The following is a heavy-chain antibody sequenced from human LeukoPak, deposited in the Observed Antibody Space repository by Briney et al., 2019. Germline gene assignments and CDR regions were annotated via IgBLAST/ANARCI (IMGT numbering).Heavy chain of an antibody. CDR1: GYTLTELS. J-gene: IGHJ4*02. CDR2: FDPEDGET. V-gene: IGHV1-24*01. CDR3: ATSPLGYCSSTSCSEDF. Sequence: ASVKVSCKVSGYTLTELSMHWVRQAPGKGLEWMGGFDPEDGETIYAQKFQGRVTMTEDTSTDTAYMELSSLRSEDTAVYYCATSPLGYCSSTSCSEDFWGQGTLVTVSS. D-gene: IGHD2-2*01.